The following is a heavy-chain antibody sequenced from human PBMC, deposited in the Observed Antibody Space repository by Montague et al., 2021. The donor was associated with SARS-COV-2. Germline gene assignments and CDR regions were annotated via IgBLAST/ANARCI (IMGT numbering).Heavy chain of an antibody. CDR2: LYSDGST. D-gene: IGHD3-16*01. J-gene: IGHJ4*02. CDR1: GFTVSTNY. CDR3: ARGPHYDFFDY. V-gene: IGHV3-53*01. Sequence: SLRLSCAASGFTVSTNYMNWVRQAPGKGLELVSVLYSDGSTNYADSVKGRFTISRDKSKGTMFLQMNSLRAEDTAIYYCARGPHYDFFDYWGQGTLVSVSS.